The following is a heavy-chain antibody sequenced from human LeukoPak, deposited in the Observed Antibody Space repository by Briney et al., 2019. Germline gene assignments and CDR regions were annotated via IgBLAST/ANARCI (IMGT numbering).Heavy chain of an antibody. V-gene: IGHV3-7*01. J-gene: IGHJ4*02. Sequence: PGGSLRLSCAASGFTFSSYWMSWVRQAPGKGLEWVTNIKQDGSEKYYVDSVKGRFTISRDNAKNTLYLQMNSLRAEDTAVYYCAKPNQLHRLGSSGSPFDYWGQGTLVTVSS. D-gene: IGHD3-22*01. CDR1: GFTFSSYW. CDR2: IKQDGSEK. CDR3: AKPNQLHRLGSSGSPFDY.